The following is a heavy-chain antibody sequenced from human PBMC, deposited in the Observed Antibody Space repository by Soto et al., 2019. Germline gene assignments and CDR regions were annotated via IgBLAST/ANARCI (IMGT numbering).Heavy chain of an antibody. J-gene: IGHJ3*02. CDR1: GYSFGNYW. CDR3: ARHGLGQVVVPITGAFDI. Sequence: PGESLKVSCKGFGYSFGNYWIAWVRQMPGKGLEWMGSIYPGDSDTTSSPSFQGQVTLSADKSISTAYMQWSSLKASDTAMFYCARHGLGQVVVPITGAFDIWGQGTMVTVSS. CDR2: IYPGDSDT. D-gene: IGHD2-15*01. V-gene: IGHV5-51*01.